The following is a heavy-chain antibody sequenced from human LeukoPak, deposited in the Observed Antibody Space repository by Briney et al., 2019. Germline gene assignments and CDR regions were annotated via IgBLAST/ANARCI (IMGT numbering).Heavy chain of an antibody. CDR3: ARDRPGSMDV. CDR1: GFIFSSYA. CDR2: ISGSSSTI. J-gene: IGHJ6*02. V-gene: IGHV3-48*01. D-gene: IGHD3-10*01. Sequence: GGSLRLSCAASGFIFSSYAMSWVRQAPGKGLEWVSYISGSSSTIHYADSVKGRFTISRDNAKNSLYLQMNSLRAEDTAVYYCARDRPGSMDVWGQGTTAMVSS.